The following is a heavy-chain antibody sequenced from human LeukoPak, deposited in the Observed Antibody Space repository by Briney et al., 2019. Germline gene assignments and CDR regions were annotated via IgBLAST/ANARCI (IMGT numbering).Heavy chain of an antibody. CDR3: ARGGGGPYFDY. CDR1: GGSISSYY. D-gene: IGHD3-10*01. V-gene: IGHV4-59*01. Sequence: SETLSLTCTVSGGSISSYYWSWIRQPPGKGLEWIGYIYYSGSTNYNPSLKSRVTISVDTSKNQFSLKLSSVTAAGTAVYYCARGGGGPYFDYWGQGTLVTVSS. CDR2: IYYSGST. J-gene: IGHJ4*02.